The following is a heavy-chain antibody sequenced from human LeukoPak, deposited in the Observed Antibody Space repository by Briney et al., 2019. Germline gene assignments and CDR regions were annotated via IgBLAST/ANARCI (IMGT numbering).Heavy chain of an antibody. Sequence: GGSLRLSCAASGFTFSDYYMTWIRQAPGKGLEWVSYISSSGSTIYYADSMQGRFTISRDNAKNSLYLQMNSLRAEDTAVYYCARDGEVDYDILTGYYGYFDYWGQGTLVTVSS. CDR1: GFTFSDYY. CDR2: ISSSGSTI. CDR3: ARDGEVDYDILTGYYGYFDY. V-gene: IGHV3-11*01. J-gene: IGHJ4*02. D-gene: IGHD3-9*01.